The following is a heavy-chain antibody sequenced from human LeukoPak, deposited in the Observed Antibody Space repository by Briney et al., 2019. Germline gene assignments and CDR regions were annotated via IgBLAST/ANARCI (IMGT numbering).Heavy chain of an antibody. CDR3: ARVDYDILTGEDYYGMDV. Sequence: SETLSLTCAVYGGSFSGYYWSWIRQPPGKGPEWIGEINHSGSTNYNPSLKSRVTISVDTSKNQFSLKLSSVTAADTAVYYCARVDYDILTGEDYYGMDVWGQGTTVTVSS. CDR1: GGSFSGYY. D-gene: IGHD3-9*01. J-gene: IGHJ6*02. CDR2: INHSGST. V-gene: IGHV4-34*01.